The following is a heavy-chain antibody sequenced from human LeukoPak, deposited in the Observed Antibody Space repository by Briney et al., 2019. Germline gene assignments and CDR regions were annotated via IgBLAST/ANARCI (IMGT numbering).Heavy chain of an antibody. CDR1: GGSISSGSYY. D-gene: IGHD3-10*01. V-gene: IGHV4-61*02. J-gene: IGHJ4*02. CDR2: IYTSGST. CDR3: ATNVGYGSGSYYNVPLDY. Sequence: SQTLSLTCTVSGGSISSGSYYWSWIRQPAGKGLEWIGRIYTSGSTNYNPSLKSRVTISVDTSKNQFSLKLSSVTAADTAVYYCATNVGYGSGSYYNVPLDYWGQGTLVTVSS.